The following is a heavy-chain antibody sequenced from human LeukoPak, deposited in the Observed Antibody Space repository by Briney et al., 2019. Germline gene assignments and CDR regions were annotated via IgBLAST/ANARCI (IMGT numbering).Heavy chain of an antibody. V-gene: IGHV4-59*01. Sequence: SETLSLTCTVSGGSISSYYWSWIRQPPGKGLEWIGYIYYSGSTNYNPSLKSRVTISVDTSKNQFSLKLSSVTAADTAVYFCARVFVGGSYGNDYWGQGTLVTVSS. J-gene: IGHJ4*02. CDR2: IYYSGST. CDR3: ARVFVGGSYGNDY. D-gene: IGHD1-26*01. CDR1: GGSISSYY.